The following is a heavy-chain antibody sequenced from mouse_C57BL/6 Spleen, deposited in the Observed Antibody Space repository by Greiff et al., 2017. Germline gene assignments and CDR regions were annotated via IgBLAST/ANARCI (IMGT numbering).Heavy chain of an antibody. V-gene: IGHV1-39*01. CDR3: AREGELDYAMDY. CDR1: GYSFTDYN. Sequence: VHVKQSGPELVKPGASVKISCKASGYSFTDYNMNWVKQSNGKSLEWIGVINPNYGTTSYNQKFKGKATLTVDQSSSTAYMQLNSLTSEDSAVYYCAREGELDYAMDYWGQGTSVTVSS. J-gene: IGHJ4*01. CDR2: INPNYGTT.